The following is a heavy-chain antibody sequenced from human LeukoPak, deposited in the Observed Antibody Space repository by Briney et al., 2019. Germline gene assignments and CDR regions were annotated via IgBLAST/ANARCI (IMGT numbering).Heavy chain of an antibody. V-gene: IGHV4-39*07. CDR1: GGSISSSSYY. D-gene: IGHD3-22*01. CDR3: ARAKPHYYDSSGRFDP. CDR2: IYYSGST. Sequence: SETLSLTCTVSGGSISSSSYYWGWIRQPPGKGLEWIGSIYYSGSTYYNPSLKSRVTISVDTSKNQFSLKLSSVTAADTAVYYCARAKPHYYDSSGRFDPWGQGTLVTVSS. J-gene: IGHJ5*02.